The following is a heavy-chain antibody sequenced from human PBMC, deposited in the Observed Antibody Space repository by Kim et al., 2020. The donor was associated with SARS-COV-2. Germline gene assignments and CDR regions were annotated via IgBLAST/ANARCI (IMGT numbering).Heavy chain of an antibody. D-gene: IGHD2-8*01. J-gene: IGHJ2*01. V-gene: IGHV1-18*01. CDR1: GYTFTSYG. CDR2: ISAYNGNT. CDR3: ARSLPDCTNGVCYGDWYFDL. Sequence: ASVKVSCKASGYTFTSYGISWVRQAPGQGLEWMGWISAYNGNTNYAQKLQGRVTMTTDTSTSTAYMELRSLRSDDTAVYYCARSLPDCTNGVCYGDWYFDLWGRGTLVTVSS.